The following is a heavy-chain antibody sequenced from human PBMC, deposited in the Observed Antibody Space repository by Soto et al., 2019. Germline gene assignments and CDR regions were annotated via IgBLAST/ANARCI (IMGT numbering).Heavy chain of an antibody. J-gene: IGHJ4*02. CDR2: ISRSGGAI. CDR1: GFTFSSYE. Sequence: GGSLRLSCAASGFTFSSYEANWVRQAPGKGLEWVSYISRSGGAIYYADSVKGRFTISRDNAKNSLYLQMNSLRVEDTAIYYCARGVGETTVYFDYWGRGTLVTVSS. V-gene: IGHV3-48*03. CDR3: ARGVGETTVYFDY. D-gene: IGHD1-1*01.